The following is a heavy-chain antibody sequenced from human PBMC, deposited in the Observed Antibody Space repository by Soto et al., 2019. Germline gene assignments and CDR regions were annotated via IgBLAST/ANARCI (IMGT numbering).Heavy chain of an antibody. CDR3: ARISIFGVVVDAFDI. J-gene: IGHJ3*02. CDR2: INHSGST. V-gene: IGHV4-34*01. Sequence: SETLSLTCAVYGGSFSGYYWSWIRQPPGKGLEWIGEINHSGSTNYNPSLKSRVTISVDTSKNQFSLKLSSVTAADTAVYYCARISIFGVVVDAFDIWGQGTMVTVSS. CDR1: GGSFSGYY. D-gene: IGHD3-3*01.